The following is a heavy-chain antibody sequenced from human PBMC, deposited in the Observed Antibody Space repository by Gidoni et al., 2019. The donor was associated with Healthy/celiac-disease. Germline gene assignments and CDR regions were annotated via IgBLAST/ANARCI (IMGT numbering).Heavy chain of an antibody. J-gene: IGHJ3*02. CDR3: ATQNPVYGSGSYYHAFDI. V-gene: IGHV1-69-2*01. D-gene: IGHD3-10*01. CDR2: VDPEDGET. Sequence: EVQLVQSGAEVKKPGATVKISCKVSGYTFTDYYMHWVQQAPGKGLEWMGLVDPEDGETIYAEKFQGRVTKTADTSTDTAYMELSSLRSEDTAVYYCATQNPVYGSGSYYHAFDIWGQGTMVTVSS. CDR1: GYTFTDYY.